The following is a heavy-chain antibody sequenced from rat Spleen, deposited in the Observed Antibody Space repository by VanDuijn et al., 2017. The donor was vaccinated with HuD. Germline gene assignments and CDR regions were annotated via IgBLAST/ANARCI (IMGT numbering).Heavy chain of an antibody. Sequence: EVQLVESDGGLVQPGRSLKLSCAASGFTFSDYYMAWVRQAPTKGLEWVATISYDGSSTYYRDSVKGRFTISRDNAKSTLYLQMDSLRSEETATYYCARNGDNSGYGTDWYFDFWGPGTMVTVSS. CDR2: ISYDGSST. J-gene: IGHJ1*01. CDR1: GFTFSDYY. D-gene: IGHD4-3*01. CDR3: ARNGDNSGYGTDWYFDF. V-gene: IGHV5-29*01.